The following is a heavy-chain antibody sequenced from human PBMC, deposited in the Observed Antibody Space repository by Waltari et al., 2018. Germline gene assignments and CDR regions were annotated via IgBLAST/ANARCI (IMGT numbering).Heavy chain of an antibody. Sequence: QVQLQESGPGLVKPSETLSLTCTVSGGSISSYYWSWIRQPPGKGLEWIGYIYYSGSTNYNPSLKSRVTISVDTSKNQFSLKLSSVTAADTAVYYCARRTVTTPGARMDVWGQGTTVTVSS. V-gene: IGHV4-59*01. J-gene: IGHJ6*02. CDR3: ARRTVTTPGARMDV. CDR1: GGSISSYY. D-gene: IGHD4-17*01. CDR2: IYYSGST.